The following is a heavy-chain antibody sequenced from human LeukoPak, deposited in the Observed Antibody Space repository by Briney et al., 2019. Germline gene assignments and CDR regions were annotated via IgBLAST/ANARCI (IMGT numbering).Heavy chain of an antibody. V-gene: IGHV4-59*01. J-gene: IGHJ5*02. Sequence: SETLSLTCTVSGGSISSYYWSWIRLPPGKGLEWIGYIYYSGSTNYNPSLKSRVTISVDTSKNQFSLKLSSVTAADTAVYYCARSLAYCGGDCFDNWFDPWGQGTLVTVSS. CDR2: IYYSGST. D-gene: IGHD2-21*02. CDR3: ARSLAYCGGDCFDNWFDP. CDR1: GGSISSYY.